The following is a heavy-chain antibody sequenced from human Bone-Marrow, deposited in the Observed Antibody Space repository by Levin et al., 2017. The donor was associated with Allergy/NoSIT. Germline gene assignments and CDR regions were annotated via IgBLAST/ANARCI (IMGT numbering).Heavy chain of an antibody. D-gene: IGHD2-2*01. CDR2: TKEDESEK. J-gene: IGHJ5*02. CDR3: AKYDCSSGTCQLSP. V-gene: IGHV3-7*01. CDR1: GFPFSRSW. Sequence: LSLTCAASGFPFSRSWMSWVRQAPGKGLQWVATTKEDESEKYYVDSVKGRFAISKDNAKNSLFLEMNSLRVEDTAVYYCAKYDCSSGTCQLSPWGQGTLVTVSS.